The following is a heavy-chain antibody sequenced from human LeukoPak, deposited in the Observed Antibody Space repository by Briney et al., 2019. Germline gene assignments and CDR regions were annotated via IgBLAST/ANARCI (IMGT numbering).Heavy chain of an antibody. D-gene: IGHD3-3*02. Sequence: SVKVSCKASGGSFSDYPINWVRQAPGQGLEWLGGIIPKYSASNYAQAFQGRVTITADESTNTVYMEMSGLRPDDTAVYCCVRSDRIFGVPAAFDAWGQGTLVAVSS. J-gene: IGHJ3*01. V-gene: IGHV1-69*13. CDR3: VRSDRIFGVPAAFDA. CDR1: GGSFSDYP. CDR2: IIPKYSAS.